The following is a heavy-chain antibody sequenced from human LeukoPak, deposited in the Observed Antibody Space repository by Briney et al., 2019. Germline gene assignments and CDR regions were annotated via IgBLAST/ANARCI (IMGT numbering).Heavy chain of an antibody. CDR1: GGSISSYY. Sequence: PSETLSLTCTVSGGSISSYYWSWIRQPPGKGLEWIGYIYYSGSTNYNPSLKSRVTISVDTSKNQFSLKLSSVTAADTAVYYCARGRKRWLRDAFDIWGQGTMVTVSS. J-gene: IGHJ3*02. CDR3: ARGRKRWLRDAFDI. D-gene: IGHD5-24*01. CDR2: IYYSGST. V-gene: IGHV4-59*12.